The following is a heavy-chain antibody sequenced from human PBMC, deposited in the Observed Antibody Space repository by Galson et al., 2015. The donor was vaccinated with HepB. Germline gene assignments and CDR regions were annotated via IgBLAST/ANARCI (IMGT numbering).Heavy chain of an antibody. V-gene: IGHV3-53*01. D-gene: IGHD3-10*01. CDR3: ARGGYYGSGSPYYYGMDV. CDR1: GFTVSSNY. J-gene: IGHJ6*02. Sequence: SLRLSCAASGFTVSSNYMSWVRQAPGKGLEWVSVIYSGGSTYYADSVKGRFTISRDNSKNTLYLQMNSLRAEDTAVYYCARGGYYGSGSPYYYGMDVWGQGTTVTVSS. CDR2: IYSGGST.